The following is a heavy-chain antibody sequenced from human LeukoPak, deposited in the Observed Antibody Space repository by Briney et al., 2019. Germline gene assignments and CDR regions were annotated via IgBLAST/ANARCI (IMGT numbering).Heavy chain of an antibody. D-gene: IGHD3-3*01. CDR2: ISAYNGNT. Sequence: ASVKVSCKASGYTFTSYGISWGRQAPGQGLEWMGWISAYNGNTNYAQKLQGRVTMTTDTSTSTAYMELRSLRSDDTAVYYCARRFLEWSEYYYGMDVWGQGTTVTVSS. J-gene: IGHJ6*02. V-gene: IGHV1-18*01. CDR1: GYTFTSYG. CDR3: ARRFLEWSEYYYGMDV.